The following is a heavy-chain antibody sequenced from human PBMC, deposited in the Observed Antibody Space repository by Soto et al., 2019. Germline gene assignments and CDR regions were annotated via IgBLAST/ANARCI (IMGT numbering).Heavy chain of an antibody. J-gene: IGHJ4*02. CDR3: AHRPGFSMAFDY. V-gene: IGHV2-5*02. CDR1: GFSLSTYGVG. D-gene: IGHD3-10*01. CDR2: IYWDDAT. Sequence: QITLKESGPTLVKPTQTLTLTCNFSGFSLSTYGVGVGWIRQPPGKALEWLALIYWDDATRFSPSLNSRLAITKAHSKSQVVLTPTHMDPVDTATYYCAHRPGFSMAFDYWGPGALVTVSS.